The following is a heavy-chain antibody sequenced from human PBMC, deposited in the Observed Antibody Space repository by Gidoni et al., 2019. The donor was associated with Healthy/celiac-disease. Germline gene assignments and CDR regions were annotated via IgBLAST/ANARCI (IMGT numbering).Heavy chain of an antibody. CDR3: ARDSKARLGELTY. Sequence: QVQLVESGGGVVQPGRSLRLSCAASGFTFSSYGMHWVRQAPGKGLGWVAVIWYDGSNKYYADSVKGRFTISRDNSKNTLYLQMNSLRAEDTAVYYCARDSKARLGELTYWGQGTLVTVSS. D-gene: IGHD3-16*01. CDR2: IWYDGSNK. V-gene: IGHV3-33*01. J-gene: IGHJ4*02. CDR1: GFTFSSYG.